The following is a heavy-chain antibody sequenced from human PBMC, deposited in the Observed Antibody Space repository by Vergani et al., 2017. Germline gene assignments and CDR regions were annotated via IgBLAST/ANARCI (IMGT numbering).Heavy chain of an antibody. D-gene: IGHD2-21*01. J-gene: IGHJ6*03. Sequence: QVQLQESGPGLVKPSETLSLTCTVSGGSISSYYWSWIRQPPGKGLEWIGYIYYSGSTNYNPSLKSRVTISVDTSKNQFSLKLSSVTAADPAVYYCARVSGAVARAPYYYYYYMDVWGKGTTVTVSS. CDR2: IYYSGST. V-gene: IGHV4-59*01. CDR3: ARVSGAVARAPYYYYYYMDV. CDR1: GGSISSYY.